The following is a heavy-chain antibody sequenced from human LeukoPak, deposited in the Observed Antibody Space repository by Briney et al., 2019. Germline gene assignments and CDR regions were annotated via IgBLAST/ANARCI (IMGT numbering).Heavy chain of an antibody. CDR1: GGSISSSNW. D-gene: IGHD3-16*01. CDR3: ARGTSDYVWGTYDY. CDR2: IYHSGST. V-gene: IGHV4-4*02. J-gene: IGHJ4*02. Sequence: SETLSLTCAVSGGSISSSNWWSWVRQPPGKGLEWIGEIYHSGSTNYNPSLKSRVTISVDKSKNQFSLKLSSVTAADTAVYYCARGTSDYVWGTYDYWGQGTLVTVSS.